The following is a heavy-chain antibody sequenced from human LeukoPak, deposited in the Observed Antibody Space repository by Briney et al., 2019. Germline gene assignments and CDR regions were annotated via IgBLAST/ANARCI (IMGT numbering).Heavy chain of an antibody. V-gene: IGHV4-39*01. CDR3: ARAGYYYDSKRKFDP. CDR1: GGSISSSTFY. CDR2: LYYSGST. Sequence: PSETLSLTCTVSGGSISSSTFYWGWIRQPPGKGLEWIGNLYYSGSTYYNPSLKSRVTISVDTSKNQFSLKLSSETAADTAVYYCARAGYYYDSKRKFDPWGQGTLVTVSS. D-gene: IGHD3-22*01. J-gene: IGHJ5*02.